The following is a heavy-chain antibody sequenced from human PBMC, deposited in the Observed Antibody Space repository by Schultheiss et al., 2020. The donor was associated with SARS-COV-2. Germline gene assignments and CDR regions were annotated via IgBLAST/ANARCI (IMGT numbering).Heavy chain of an antibody. CDR3: ARDQGYQLLAY. Sequence: ASVKVSCKASGGTFSSYAIHWVRQAPGQRLEWMGWISGGSGNTKYSQRFQGRVTITRDISASTAYMELSSLRSEDTAVYYCARDQGYQLLAYWGQGTLVTVSS. V-gene: IGHV1-3*01. J-gene: IGHJ4*02. D-gene: IGHD2-2*01. CDR1: GGTFSSYA. CDR2: ISGGSGNT.